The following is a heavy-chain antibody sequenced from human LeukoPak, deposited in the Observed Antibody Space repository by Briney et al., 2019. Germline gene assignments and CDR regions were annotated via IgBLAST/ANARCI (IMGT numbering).Heavy chain of an antibody. CDR3: ARDSMRSYLDY. CDR2: IYYTGNT. J-gene: IGHJ4*02. D-gene: IGHD3-16*02. V-gene: IGHV4-31*03. CDR1: GGSISSGGYY. Sequence: SETLSLTCTVSGGSISSGGYYWSWIRQHPGKGLEWIGYIYYTGNTYYNPSLESRVTLSVDTSKNQFSLNLSSVTAADTAVYFCARDSMRSYLDYWGQGTLVTVSS.